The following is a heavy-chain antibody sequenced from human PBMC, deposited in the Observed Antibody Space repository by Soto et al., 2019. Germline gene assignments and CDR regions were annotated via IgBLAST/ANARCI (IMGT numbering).Heavy chain of an antibody. D-gene: IGHD6-19*01. V-gene: IGHV1-8*01. CDR3: ARGVAVAGTLSYYGMDV. J-gene: IGHJ6*02. CDR1: GDTFTSYD. Sequence: ASVKVSCKASGDTFTSYDINWLRQATGQGLEWMGWMNPNSGNTGYAQKFQGRVTMTRNTSISTAYMELSSLRSEDTAVYYCARGVAVAGTLSYYGMDVWGQGTTVTVSS. CDR2: MNPNSGNT.